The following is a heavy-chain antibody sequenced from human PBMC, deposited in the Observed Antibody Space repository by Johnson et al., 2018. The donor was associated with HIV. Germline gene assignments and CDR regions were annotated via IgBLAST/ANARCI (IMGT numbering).Heavy chain of an antibody. D-gene: IGHD2/OR15-2a*01. Sequence: QVQLVESGGGVVQPGKSLRLSCVASGFTFSSYGMHWVRQAPGRGLEWVAVIWYDGTNKYYADSVKGRFTISRDNAKNSLYLQMNSLRVDDTAVYYCARSVSLVRGALDIWGQGTMVTVSS. CDR3: ARSVSLVRGALDI. CDR1: GFTFSSYG. V-gene: IGHV3-33*01. CDR2: IWYDGTNK. J-gene: IGHJ3*02.